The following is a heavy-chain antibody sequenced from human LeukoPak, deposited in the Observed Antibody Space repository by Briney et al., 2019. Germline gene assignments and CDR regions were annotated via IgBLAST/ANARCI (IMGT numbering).Heavy chain of an antibody. CDR2: IYYSGST. CDR1: GGSISSYY. V-gene: IGHV4-59*12. J-gene: IGHJ3*02. CDR3: ARVADFWSGYPDAFDI. Sequence: SETLSLTCTVSGGSISSYYWSWIRRPPGKGLEWIGYIYYSGSTNYNPSLKSRVTMSVDTSKNQFSLKLSSVTAADTAVYYCARVADFWSGYPDAFDIWGQGTMVTVSS. D-gene: IGHD3-3*01.